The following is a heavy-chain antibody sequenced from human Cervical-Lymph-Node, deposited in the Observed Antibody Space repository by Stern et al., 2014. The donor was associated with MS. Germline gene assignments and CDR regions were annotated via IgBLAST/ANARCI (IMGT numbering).Heavy chain of an antibody. D-gene: IGHD3-3*01. V-gene: IGHV1-2*02. CDR2: INPNSGGT. J-gene: IGHJ4*01. CDR3: ARGSGTAYDLRGDY. Sequence: VQLVQSGAEARAPGASMKVSCKASGYTFTGYYLHWVRQAPGQGLEWLGWINPNSGGTNYAQNFQGRVTMTRDTSISTAYMELRWLGSADTAVYYCARGSGTAYDLRGDYWGQGTLVTVSP. CDR1: GYTFTGYY.